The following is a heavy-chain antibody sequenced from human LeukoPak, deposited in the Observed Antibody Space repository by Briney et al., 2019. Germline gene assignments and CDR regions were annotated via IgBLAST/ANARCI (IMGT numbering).Heavy chain of an antibody. D-gene: IGHD1-26*01. CDR2: IYHSGST. CDR3: ARDGSYGGGY. J-gene: IGHJ4*02. CDR1: CGSISSGGYY. Sequence: SQTLSLTCTVSCGSISSGGYYWSWIRQPQGKGLEWSGYIYHSGSTYYNPSLKSRLTISVVRSKNQFSLKLSSVTAADTAVYYCARDGSYGGGYWGQGTLVTVSS. V-gene: IGHV4-30-2*01.